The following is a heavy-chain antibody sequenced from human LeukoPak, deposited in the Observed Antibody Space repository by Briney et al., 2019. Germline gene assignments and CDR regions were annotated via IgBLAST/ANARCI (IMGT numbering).Heavy chain of an antibody. D-gene: IGHD3-3*01. CDR2: IYYSGST. CDR1: GGSISSGSISSGTYS. Sequence: PSQTLSLTCTVSGGSISSGSISSGTYSWSWIRQPPGKGLEWIGSIYYSGSTYYNPSLKSRVTISVDTSKNQFSLKLSSVTAADTAVYYCARVPYYDFWSGYAFDIWGQGTMVTVSS. V-gene: IGHV4-30-2*03. J-gene: IGHJ3*02. CDR3: ARVPYYDFWSGYAFDI.